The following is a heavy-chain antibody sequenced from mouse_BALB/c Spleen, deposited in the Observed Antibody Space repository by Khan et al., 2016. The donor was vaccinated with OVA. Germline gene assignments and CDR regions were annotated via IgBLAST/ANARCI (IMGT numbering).Heavy chain of an antibody. CDR1: GFAFSTYD. J-gene: IGHJ4*01. D-gene: IGHD2-5*01. CDR3: AIHASNYVDYAMDY. CDR2: ISSSGNT. Sequence: EVELVESGGGLVKPGGSLKLSCAASGFAFSTYDMSWVRQTPEKRLEWVTFISSSGNTYYPATVKGRLTISRDNAKNTLYLQMSSLRSEDTAMYFCAIHASNYVDYAMDYWGQGTSVTVSS. V-gene: IGHV5-12-1*01.